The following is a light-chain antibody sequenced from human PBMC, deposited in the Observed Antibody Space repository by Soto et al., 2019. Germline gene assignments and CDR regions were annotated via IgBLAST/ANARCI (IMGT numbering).Light chain of an antibody. Sequence: EIVLTQSPGTLSLSPGERATLSCRASQSVNTNYLAWYQQRPGQTPRLLIYAASRRATGIPDRFSGSGSGTDFTLTISRLEPEDFAVYYCQQYGTSPQTFGQGTKVEIK. V-gene: IGKV3-20*01. CDR3: QQYGTSPQT. J-gene: IGKJ1*01. CDR2: AAS. CDR1: QSVNTNY.